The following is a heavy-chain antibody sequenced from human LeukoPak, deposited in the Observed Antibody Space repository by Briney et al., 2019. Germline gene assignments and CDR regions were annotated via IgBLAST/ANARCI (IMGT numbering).Heavy chain of an antibody. CDR3: ARRPAAGASYYYYGMDV. CDR1: GGSISSSSYY. V-gene: IGHV4-39*01. CDR2: IYYSGST. D-gene: IGHD6-13*01. J-gene: IGHJ6*02. Sequence: SETLSLTCTASGGSISSSSYYWGWIRQPPGKGLEWIGSIYYSGSTYYNPSLKSRVTISVDTSKNQFSLKLSSVTAADTAVYCCARRPAAGASYYYYGMDVWGQGTTVTVSS.